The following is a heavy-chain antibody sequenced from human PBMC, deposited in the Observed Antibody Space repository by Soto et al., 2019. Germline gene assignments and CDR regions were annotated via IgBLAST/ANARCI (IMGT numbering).Heavy chain of an antibody. CDR2: ISYDGSNK. V-gene: IGHV3-30*18. CDR1: GFTFSSYG. Sequence: GGSLRLSCAASGFTFSSYGMHWVRQAPGKGLEWVAVISYDGSNKYYADSVKGRFTISRDNFKNTLYLQMNSLRAEDTAVYYCAKDLGRSDGMDVWGQGTTVTVSS. J-gene: IGHJ6*02. CDR3: AKDLGRSDGMDV.